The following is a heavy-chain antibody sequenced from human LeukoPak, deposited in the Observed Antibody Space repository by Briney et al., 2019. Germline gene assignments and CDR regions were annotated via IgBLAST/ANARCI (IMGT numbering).Heavy chain of an antibody. CDR2: ISNTGSVI. J-gene: IGHJ6*03. Sequence: GGSLRLSCAASGSTFSSHTMNWVRQAPGKGLEWVSYISNTGSVIYYADSVKGRFTISRDNAKNSLYLQMNSLRAEDTAVYYCAKDGQLGTPYYYYYYYMDVWGKGTTVTVSS. V-gene: IGHV3-48*04. CDR3: AKDGQLGTPYYYYYYYMDV. CDR1: GSTFSSHT. D-gene: IGHD1-14*01.